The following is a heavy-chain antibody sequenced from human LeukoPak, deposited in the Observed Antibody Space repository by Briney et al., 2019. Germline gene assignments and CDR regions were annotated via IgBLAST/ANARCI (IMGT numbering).Heavy chain of an antibody. V-gene: IGHV3-21*01. J-gene: IGHJ4*02. Sequence: GGSLRLSCAASGFTFSNYWMSWVRQAPGKGLEWVSSISSSSSYIYYADSVKGRFTISRDNAKNSLYLQMNSLRAEDTAVYYCARVFIGPITGTRGGDDYWGQGTLVTVSS. CDR2: ISSSSSYI. CDR3: ARVFIGPITGTRGGDDY. CDR1: GFTFSNYW. D-gene: IGHD1-7*01.